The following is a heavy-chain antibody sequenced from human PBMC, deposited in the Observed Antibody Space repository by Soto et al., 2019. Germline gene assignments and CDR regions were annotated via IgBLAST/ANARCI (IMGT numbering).Heavy chain of an antibody. CDR3: ARGYCSGGSCYEDWFDP. V-gene: IGHV4-59*01. Sequence: SETLSLTCTVSGGSISSYYWSWIRQPPGKGLEWIGYIYYSGSTNYNPSLKSRVTISVDTSKNQFSLKLSSVTAADTAVYYCARGYCSGGSCYEDWFDPWGQGTLVTVS. D-gene: IGHD2-15*01. J-gene: IGHJ5*02. CDR1: GGSISSYY. CDR2: IYYSGST.